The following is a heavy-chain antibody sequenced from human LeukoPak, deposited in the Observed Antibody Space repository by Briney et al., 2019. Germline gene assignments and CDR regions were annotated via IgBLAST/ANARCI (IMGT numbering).Heavy chain of an antibody. V-gene: IGHV3-15*01. Sequence: GGSLRLSCAASGFTFNNAWMSWVRVAPGKGLEWVGRIKSKTDGGTADYAAPVKGRFTISRDDSKNMVFLQMNSLKIADTALYFCATEADTAMALPKNWGQGTLVTVSS. J-gene: IGHJ4*02. D-gene: IGHD5-18*01. CDR3: ATEADTAMALPKN. CDR2: IKSKTDGGTA. CDR1: GFTFNNAW.